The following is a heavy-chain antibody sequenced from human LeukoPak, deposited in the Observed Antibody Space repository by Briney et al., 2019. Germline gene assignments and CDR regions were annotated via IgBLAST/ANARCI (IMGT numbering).Heavy chain of an antibody. D-gene: IGHD1-26*01. Sequence: GASVKVSCKASGYTFTSYGISWVRQAPGQGLEWMGWISAYNGNTNYAQKLQGRVTLTTDTSTSTAYMELRSLRSDDTAVYYCARDHSSGSYSPDDYWGQGTLVTVSS. CDR2: ISAYNGNT. V-gene: IGHV1-18*01. CDR3: ARDHSSGSYSPDDY. J-gene: IGHJ4*02. CDR1: GYTFTSYG.